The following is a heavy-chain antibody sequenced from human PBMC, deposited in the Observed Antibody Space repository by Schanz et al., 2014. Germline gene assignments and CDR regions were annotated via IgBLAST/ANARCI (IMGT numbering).Heavy chain of an antibody. CDR3: AKDRQTTVNRVGYYYGMDV. V-gene: IGHV3-30*19. CDR2: ISYDGSNT. J-gene: IGHJ6*02. D-gene: IGHD4-4*01. CDR1: GFTLTSHG. Sequence: QVHLVESGGGVVQPGRSLRLSCAASGFTLTSHGMHWVRQAPGKGLEWVALISYDGSNTYYPDSVKGRFTLSRDNSKNTVYLQMNSLRAEDTALYYCAKDRQTTVNRVGYYYGMDVWGQGTTVTVSS.